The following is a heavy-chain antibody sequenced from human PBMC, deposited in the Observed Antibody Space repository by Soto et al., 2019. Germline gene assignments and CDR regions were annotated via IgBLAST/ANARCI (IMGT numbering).Heavy chain of an antibody. J-gene: IGHJ3*02. CDR1: GGSISSGVYY. V-gene: IGHV4-31*03. D-gene: IGHD2-2*01. CDR2: IYYSGST. CDR3: ARSPVVPAAFPRAFDI. Sequence: PSETLSLTCTVSGGSISSGVYYWSWIRQHPGKGLEWIGYIYYSGSTYYNPSLKSRVTISVDTSKNQFSLKLSSVTAADTAVYYCARSPVVPAAFPRAFDIWGQGTMVTVSS.